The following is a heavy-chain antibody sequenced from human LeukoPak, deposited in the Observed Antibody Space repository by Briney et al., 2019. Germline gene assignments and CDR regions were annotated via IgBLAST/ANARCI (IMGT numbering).Heavy chain of an antibody. Sequence: SETLPLTCTVSGGSISSGSYYWSWIRQPAGKGLEWIGRIYTSGSTNYNPSLKSRVTMSVDTSKNQFSLKLSSVTAADTAVYYCARDLPYYYDSSGYTDWGQGTLVTVSS. CDR2: IYTSGST. CDR1: GGSISSGSYY. J-gene: IGHJ4*02. D-gene: IGHD3-22*01. CDR3: ARDLPYYYDSSGYTD. V-gene: IGHV4-61*02.